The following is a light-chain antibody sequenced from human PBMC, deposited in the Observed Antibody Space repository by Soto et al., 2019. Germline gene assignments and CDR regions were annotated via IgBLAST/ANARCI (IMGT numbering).Light chain of an antibody. CDR3: QLANIFLGT. CDR2: AAS. CDR1: QAISNY. V-gene: IGKV1-27*01. J-gene: IGKJ1*01. Sequence: RMTKSASYLSASVSERGTIIGGASQAISNYLAWYQQKPGKVPKLLIYAASTLQSGVPSRFSGSGSGTEFTLTISSLQPEDFATYYCQLANIFLGTFGQGTKVDIK.